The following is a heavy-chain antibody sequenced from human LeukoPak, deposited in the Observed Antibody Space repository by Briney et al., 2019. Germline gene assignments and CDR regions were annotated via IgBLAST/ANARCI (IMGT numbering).Heavy chain of an antibody. J-gene: IGHJ4*02. CDR2: IYHSGST. Sequence: PSETLSLTCTVSGYSISSGYYWGWIRQPPGKGLEWIGSIYHSGSTYYNPSLKSRVTISVDTSKNQFSLKLSSVTAADTAAYYCARAPKSDYGDYGIYFDYWGQGTLVTVSS. CDR3: ARAPKSDYGDYGIYFDY. V-gene: IGHV4-38-2*02. D-gene: IGHD4-17*01. CDR1: GYSISSGYY.